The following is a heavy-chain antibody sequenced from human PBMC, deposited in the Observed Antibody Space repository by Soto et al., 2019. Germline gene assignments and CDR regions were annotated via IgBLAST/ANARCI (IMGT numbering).Heavy chain of an antibody. CDR2: IYYSGST. Sequence: SETLPLTCTVSGGSIRSSSYYWGWIRQPPRKGLEWIGIIYYSGSTYYNPSLKSRVTISVDTSKNQFSLKLSSVTAADTAVYYCASAYDILTGYYKVSNWFDPWGQGTLVTVSS. J-gene: IGHJ5*02. CDR1: GGSIRSSSYY. V-gene: IGHV4-39*01. D-gene: IGHD3-9*01. CDR3: ASAYDILTGYYKVSNWFDP.